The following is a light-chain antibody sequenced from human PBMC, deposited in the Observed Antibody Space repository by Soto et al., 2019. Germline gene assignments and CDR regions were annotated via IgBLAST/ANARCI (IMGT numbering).Light chain of an antibody. V-gene: IGKV1-9*01. Sequence: IQLTQSPSSLSASIGDRVTITCRASQGISSFLAWYQQKPGKAPRLLISIASTLQSGVPSRFSGRGSGTDFTLTISSLQPEDFATYFCQQLNAYPLTFGGGTKVEIK. J-gene: IGKJ4*01. CDR2: IAS. CDR1: QGISSF. CDR3: QQLNAYPLT.